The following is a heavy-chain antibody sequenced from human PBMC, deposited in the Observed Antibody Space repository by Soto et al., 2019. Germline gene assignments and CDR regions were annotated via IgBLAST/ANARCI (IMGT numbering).Heavy chain of an antibody. Sequence: SETLSLTCTVSGGSISSGDYYWSWIRQPPGKGLEWIGYIYYSGSTYYNPSLKSRVTISVDTSKNQFSLKLSSVTAADTAVYYCARTIVDTAMVTLLDYWGQGTLVNVSS. CDR3: ARTIVDTAMVTLLDY. V-gene: IGHV4-30-4*01. CDR2: IYYSGST. D-gene: IGHD5-18*01. CDR1: GGSISSGDYY. J-gene: IGHJ4*02.